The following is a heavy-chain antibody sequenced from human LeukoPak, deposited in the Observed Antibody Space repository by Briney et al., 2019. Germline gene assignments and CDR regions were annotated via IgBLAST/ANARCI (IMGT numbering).Heavy chain of an antibody. CDR3: ARDHWRGATRGFDY. D-gene: IGHD1-26*01. CDR2: IIPIFGTA. Sequence: ASVKVSCKASGGTFSSYAISWVRQAPGQGLEWMGGIIPIFGTANYAQKFQGRVTITTDESTSTAYMELSSLRSEDTAVYYWARDHWRGATRGFDYWGQGTLVTVSS. CDR1: GGTFSSYA. V-gene: IGHV1-69*05. J-gene: IGHJ4*02.